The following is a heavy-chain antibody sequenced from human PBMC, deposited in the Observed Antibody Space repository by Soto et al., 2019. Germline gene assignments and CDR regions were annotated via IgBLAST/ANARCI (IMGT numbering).Heavy chain of an antibody. CDR3: TKVFGY. CDR1: GFTFTNYW. Sequence: PGGSLRLSCAASGFTFTNYWMHWVRQVPGKGLVWVSRIDGVGTGTSYSDSVRGRFTISRDNAENTLYLQMNSLRAEDTAVYYCTKVFGYWGQGTPVTVSS. J-gene: IGHJ4*02. D-gene: IGHD3-3*01. CDR2: IDGVGTGT. V-gene: IGHV3-74*01.